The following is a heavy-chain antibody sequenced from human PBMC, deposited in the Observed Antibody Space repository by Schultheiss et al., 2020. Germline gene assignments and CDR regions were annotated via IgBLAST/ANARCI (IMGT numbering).Heavy chain of an antibody. CDR3: AKDFGRDCSSTSCYGGVGAFDI. J-gene: IGHJ3*02. D-gene: IGHD2-2*01. V-gene: IGHV3-53*01. CDR1: GFPFSVAL. Sequence: GGSLRLSCAPSGFPFSVALMTWVRQAPGKGLEWVSVIYSGGSTYYADSVKGRFTISRDTSKNTVYLQMNSLRADDTAVYYCAKDFGRDCSSTSCYGGVGAFDIWGQGTMVTVSS. CDR2: IYSGGST.